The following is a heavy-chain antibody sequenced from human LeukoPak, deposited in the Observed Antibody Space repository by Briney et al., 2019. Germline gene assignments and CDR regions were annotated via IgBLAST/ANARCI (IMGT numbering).Heavy chain of an antibody. Sequence: SVKVSCKASGGTFSSYAISWVPQAPGQRLEWMGRIIPILGIANYAQKFQGRVTITADKSTSTAYMELSSLRSEDTAVYYCARVPSSYCGGDCSGYWGQGTLVTVSS. CDR1: GGTFSSYA. CDR3: ARVPSSYCGGDCSGY. V-gene: IGHV1-69*04. D-gene: IGHD2-21*02. CDR2: IIPILGIA. J-gene: IGHJ4*02.